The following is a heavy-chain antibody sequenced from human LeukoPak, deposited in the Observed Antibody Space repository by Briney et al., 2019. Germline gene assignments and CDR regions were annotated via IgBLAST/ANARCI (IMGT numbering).Heavy chain of an antibody. D-gene: IGHD3-22*01. CDR1: GFTFSSYG. CDR2: IRYDGSNK. J-gene: IGHJ6*03. Sequence: GGSLRLSCAASGFTFSSYGMHWVRQAPGKGLEWVAFIRYDGSNKYYADSVKGRFTIYRDNSKNTLYLQMNSLRAEDTAVYYCARGLTYYYDSSGYYYYYYYMDVWGKGTTVTVSS. V-gene: IGHV3-30*02. CDR3: ARGLTYYYDSSGYYYYYYYMDV.